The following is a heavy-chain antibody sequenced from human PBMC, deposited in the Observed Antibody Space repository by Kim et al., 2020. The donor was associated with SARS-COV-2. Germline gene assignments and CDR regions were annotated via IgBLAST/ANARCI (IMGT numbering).Heavy chain of an antibody. Sequence: DYAVSVKRRITINPDTSKNQFSLQLNSVTPEDTAVYYCARVEGGAARFDPWGQGTLVTVSS. J-gene: IGHJ5*02. D-gene: IGHD5-18*01. V-gene: IGHV6-1*01. CDR3: ARVEGGAARFDP.